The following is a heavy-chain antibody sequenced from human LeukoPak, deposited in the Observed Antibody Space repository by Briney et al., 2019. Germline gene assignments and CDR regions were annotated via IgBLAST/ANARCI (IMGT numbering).Heavy chain of an antibody. CDR2: IFRGDSDT. V-gene: IGHV5-51*01. CDR1: GYIFTRYW. Sequence: GESLKISCKSSGYIFTRYWIGWVRQMPGKDMEWMGIIFRGDSDTRYSPSFQGQVTISVDKSTSTAYLQWSSLKASDTAMYYCARDVDYWGQGTLVTDSA. J-gene: IGHJ4*02. CDR3: ARDVDY.